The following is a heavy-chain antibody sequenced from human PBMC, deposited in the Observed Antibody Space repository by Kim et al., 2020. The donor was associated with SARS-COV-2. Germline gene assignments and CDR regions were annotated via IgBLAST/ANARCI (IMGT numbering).Heavy chain of an antibody. CDR2: ISSSGSTI. V-gene: IGHV3-11*01. CDR1: GFTFSDYY. CDR3: ARRAKRDCSSTSCYGLYYYYYYMDV. D-gene: IGHD2-2*01. J-gene: IGHJ6*03. Sequence: GGSLRLSCAASGFTFSDYYMSWIRQAPGKGLEWVSYISSSGSTIYYADSVKGRFTISRDNAKNSLYLQMNSLRAEDTAVYYCARRAKRDCSSTSCYGLYYYYYYMDVWGKGTTVTVSS.